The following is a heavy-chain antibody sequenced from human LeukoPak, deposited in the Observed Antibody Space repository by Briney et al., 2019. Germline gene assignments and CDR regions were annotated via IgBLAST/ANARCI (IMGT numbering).Heavy chain of an antibody. CDR3: ARVGGFIVATITNYFDY. D-gene: IGHD5-12*01. J-gene: IGHJ4*02. CDR1: GFTFSSYS. Sequence: GGSLRLSCAASGFTFSSYSMNWVRQAPGKGLEWVSSISSSSSYIYYAYSVKGRFIISRDNAKNSLYLQMNSLRAEDTAVYYCARVGGFIVATITNYFDYWGQGTLVTVSS. CDR2: ISSSSSYI. V-gene: IGHV3-21*01.